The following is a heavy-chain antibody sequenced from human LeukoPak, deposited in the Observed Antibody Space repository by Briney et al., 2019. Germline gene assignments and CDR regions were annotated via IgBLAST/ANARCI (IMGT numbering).Heavy chain of an antibody. Sequence: SETLSLTCAVYGGSFSGYYWSWIRQPPGKGLEWIGEINHSGSTNYNPSLKSRVTISVDTSKNQFSLKLSSVTAADTAVYYCARARPAIIVAVVAANFDYWGQGTLVTVSS. D-gene: IGHD2-15*01. CDR1: GGSFSGYY. V-gene: IGHV4-34*01. CDR2: INHSGST. J-gene: IGHJ4*02. CDR3: ARARPAIIVAVVAANFDY.